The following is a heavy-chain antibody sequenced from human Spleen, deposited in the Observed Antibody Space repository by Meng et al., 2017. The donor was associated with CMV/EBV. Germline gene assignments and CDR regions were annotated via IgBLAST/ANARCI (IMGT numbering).Heavy chain of an antibody. D-gene: IGHD3-3*01. CDR2: IYSGGST. CDR1: GFTVSSNY. CDR3: AREGYDFWSGYYPGGWDYYGMDV. Sequence: GGSLRLSCAASGFTVSSNYMSWVRQAPGKGLEWVSVIYSGGSTYYADSVKGRFTISRDNSKNTLYLQMNSLRAEDTAVYYCAREGYDFWSGYYPGGWDYYGMDVWGQGTTVTVSS. J-gene: IGHJ6*02. V-gene: IGHV3-53*01.